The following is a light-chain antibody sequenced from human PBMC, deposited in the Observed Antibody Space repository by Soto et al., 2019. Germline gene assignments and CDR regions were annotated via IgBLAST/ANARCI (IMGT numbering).Light chain of an antibody. CDR1: QSISDW. CDR2: DAS. V-gene: IGKV1-5*01. CDR3: QEYKSAT. J-gene: IGKJ2*01. Sequence: DIQMTQSPSTLSASVGDRVTIACRASQSISDWLAWYQQIPGRAPKLLIYDASTLQSGVPSRFSGSGSGTEFILTISSLLPDDSATYYCQEYKSATFGQGTKLQIK.